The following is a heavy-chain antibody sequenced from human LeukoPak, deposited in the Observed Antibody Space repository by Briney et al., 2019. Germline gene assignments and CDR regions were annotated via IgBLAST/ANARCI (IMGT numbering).Heavy chain of an antibody. J-gene: IGHJ4*02. CDR1: GGSIGSDY. Sequence: SETLSLTCTVSGGSIGSDYWTWIRQPPGKGLEYIGYIYYTGGTNYNPSLKSRVTISVDTFKNQFSLKLSSVTAADTAVYFCAKYGNSGWVIDNWGQGTLVTVSS. D-gene: IGHD6-19*01. CDR2: IYYTGGT. V-gene: IGHV4-59*08. CDR3: AKYGNSGWVIDN.